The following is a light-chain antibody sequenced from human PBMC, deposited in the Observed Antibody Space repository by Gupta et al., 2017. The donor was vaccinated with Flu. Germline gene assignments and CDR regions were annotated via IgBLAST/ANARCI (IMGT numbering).Light chain of an antibody. V-gene: IGKV2-28*01. J-gene: IGKJ2*03. CDR1: QSLVYSNGYNY. CDR2: LVS. Sequence: DIVMTQSPLSLPVTPGEPASISCRSSQSLVYSNGYNYLDWYLQKPGQPPQLLIYLVSNRASGVPDRFSGSGSGTDFTLKISRVEAEDVGVYYCLQALETPNSFGQGTKLEIK. CDR3: LQALETPNS.